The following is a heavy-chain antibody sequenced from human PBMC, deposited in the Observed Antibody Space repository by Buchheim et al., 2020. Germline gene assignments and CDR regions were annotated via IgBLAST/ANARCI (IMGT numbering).Heavy chain of an antibody. CDR2: ISYDGSNK. Sequence: QVQLVESGGGVVQPGRSLRLSCAASGFTFSSYGMHWVRQAPGKGLEWVAVISYDGSNKYYADSVKGRFTISRDNSKNTLYLQMNSLRAEDTAVYYCAKDQDKYSSPVGTIDYWGQGTL. V-gene: IGHV3-30*18. CDR3: AKDQDKYSSPVGTIDY. J-gene: IGHJ4*02. D-gene: IGHD6-6*01. CDR1: GFTFSSYG.